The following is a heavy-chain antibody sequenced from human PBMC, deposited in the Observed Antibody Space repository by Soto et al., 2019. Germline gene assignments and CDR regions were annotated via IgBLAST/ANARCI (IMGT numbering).Heavy chain of an antibody. CDR1: GLTARNVY. J-gene: IGHJ4*02. CDR2: VKREVDGGTV. V-gene: IGHV3-15*01. Sequence: EVQLVASEGGLVKPGGSLRLSCPASGLTARNVYLSWVRQPPGKGLEWVGHVKREVDGGTVDYGAPVKGRFTISRDDSENTLYLQMNSLKSEDTAVYYCTVGHYGDWGQGTLVTVSS. D-gene: IGHD4-17*01. CDR3: TVGHYGD.